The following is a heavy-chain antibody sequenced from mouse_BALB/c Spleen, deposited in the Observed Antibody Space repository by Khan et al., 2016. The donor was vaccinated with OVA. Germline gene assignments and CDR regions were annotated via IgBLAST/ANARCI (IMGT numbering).Heavy chain of an antibody. Sequence: VQLQQSGAELVRPGALVKLSCKASGFNIKDYYIHWVKQRPEQGLEWIGWIDPETGNTIYDPKFLGKASITADTSSNTAYLQLSSLTSEDTAAYYCGRRGYSPGFAYWGQGTLVTVSA. CDR2: IDPETGNT. CDR3: GRRGYSPGFAY. J-gene: IGHJ3*01. V-gene: IGHV14-1*02. CDR1: GFNIKDYY. D-gene: IGHD2-3*01.